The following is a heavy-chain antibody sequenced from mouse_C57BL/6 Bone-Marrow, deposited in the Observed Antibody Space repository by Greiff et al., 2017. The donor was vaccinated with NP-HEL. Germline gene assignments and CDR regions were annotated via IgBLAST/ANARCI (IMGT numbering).Heavy chain of an antibody. Sequence: QVQLQQSGAELVRPGASVTLSCKASGYTFTDYEMHWVKQTPVHGLEWIGAIDPETGGTAYNQKFKGKAILTADKSSSTAYMELRSLTSEDSAVYYCTRLGYYGSSYDAYWGQGTLVTVSA. CDR3: TRLGYYGSSYDAY. CDR2: IDPETGGT. D-gene: IGHD1-1*01. CDR1: GYTFTDYE. J-gene: IGHJ3*01. V-gene: IGHV1-15*01.